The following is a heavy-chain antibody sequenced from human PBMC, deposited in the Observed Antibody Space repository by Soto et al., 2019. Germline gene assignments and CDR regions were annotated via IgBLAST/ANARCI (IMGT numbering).Heavy chain of an antibody. CDR2: INAGNGNT. D-gene: IGHD3-9*01. J-gene: IGHJ4*02. Sequence: ASVKVACKASGYTLTSYAMHWVRQAPGQRLEWMGWINAGNGNTKYSQKFQGRVTITRDTSASTAYMELSSLRSEDTAVYYCAWVGPPQYYDILSGFDYWGQRTLVTVSS. CDR3: AWVGPPQYYDILSGFDY. V-gene: IGHV1-3*01. CDR1: GYTLTSYA.